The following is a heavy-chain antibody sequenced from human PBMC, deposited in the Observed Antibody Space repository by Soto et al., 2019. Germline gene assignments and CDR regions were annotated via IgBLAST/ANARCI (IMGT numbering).Heavy chain of an antibody. Sequence: GGSLRLSCAASGFTVSSNYMSWVRQAPGKGLEWVSVIYSGGSTYYADSVKGRFTISRDNSKNTLYLQMNSLRAEDTAVYYCARELGSTVMMAGYFDYWGQGTLVTVSS. CDR1: GFTVSSNY. V-gene: IGHV3-66*01. CDR3: ARELGSTVMMAGYFDY. J-gene: IGHJ4*02. CDR2: IYSGGST. D-gene: IGHD4-17*01.